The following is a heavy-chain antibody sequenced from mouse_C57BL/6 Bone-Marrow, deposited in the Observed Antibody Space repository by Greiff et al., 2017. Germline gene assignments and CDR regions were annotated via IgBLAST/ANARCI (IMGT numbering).Heavy chain of an antibody. Sequence: VQLQQSGAELVRPGASVTLSCKASGYTFTDYEMHWVKQTPVHGLEWIGAIDPETGGTAYNQKFKGKATLTAEKSSSTAYMQLSSLTSEDSAVYFCARYATGIDYAYAMDYWGQGTSVTVSS. CDR1: GYTFTDYE. CDR3: ARYATGIDYAYAMDY. V-gene: IGHV1-15*01. D-gene: IGHD2-4*01. J-gene: IGHJ4*01. CDR2: IDPETGGT.